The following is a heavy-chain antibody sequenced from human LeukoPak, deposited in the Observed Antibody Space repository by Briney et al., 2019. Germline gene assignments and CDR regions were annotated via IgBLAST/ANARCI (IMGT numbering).Heavy chain of an antibody. V-gene: IGHV3-30-3*01. CDR1: GFTFSSYA. D-gene: IGHD5-12*01. Sequence: GGSLRLSCAASGFTFSSYAMHWVRPAPGKGLEWVAVISYDGSDKYYADSVKGRFTISRDNSKNTLYLQMNSLRAEDTAVYYCARERKATTNYYYYYGMDVWGQGTTVTVSS. CDR2: ISYDGSDK. CDR3: ARERKATTNYYYYYGMDV. J-gene: IGHJ6*02.